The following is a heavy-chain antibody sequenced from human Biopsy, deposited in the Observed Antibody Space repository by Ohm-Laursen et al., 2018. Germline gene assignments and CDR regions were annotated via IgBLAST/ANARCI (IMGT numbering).Heavy chain of an antibody. Sequence: GSLRLSCSASGFTFSSHAMSWVRQAPGKGLECVSVINGSGGSTYYADPVKGRFTISRDNYKNTLYLQMNSLRAEDTAMYYCARDLYDFCGGCPFDPWGQGTLVTVS. CDR2: INGSGGST. V-gene: IGHV3-23*01. CDR3: ARDLYDFCGGCPFDP. D-gene: IGHD3-3*01. J-gene: IGHJ5*02. CDR1: GFTFSSHA.